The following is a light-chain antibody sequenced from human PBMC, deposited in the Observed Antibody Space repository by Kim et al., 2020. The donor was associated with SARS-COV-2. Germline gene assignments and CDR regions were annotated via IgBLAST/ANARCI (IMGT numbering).Light chain of an antibody. V-gene: IGKV1-27*01. CDR3: LQHNSYPYT. J-gene: IGKJ2*01. Sequence: SGSVGDRVTITCRASQDIADSLAWYQQKPGTVPKLLIYAASTLQSGVPSRFSGSGSGTEFTLTIGSLQTEDVATYYCLQHNSYPYTFGQGTKLEI. CDR1: QDIADS. CDR2: AAS.